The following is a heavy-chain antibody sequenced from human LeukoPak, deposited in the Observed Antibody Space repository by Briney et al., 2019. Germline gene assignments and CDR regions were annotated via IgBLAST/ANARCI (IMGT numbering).Heavy chain of an antibody. D-gene: IGHD3-3*01. Sequence: SETLSLTCAVSGGSISSGGYSWSWIRQPPGRGLEWIGYIYHSGSTYYNPSLKSRVTISVDRSKNQFSLKLSSVTAADTAVYYCARDDFWSGYSFHYWGQGTLVTVSS. V-gene: IGHV4-30-2*01. CDR1: GGSISSGGYS. CDR2: IYHSGST. J-gene: IGHJ4*02. CDR3: ARDDFWSGYSFHY.